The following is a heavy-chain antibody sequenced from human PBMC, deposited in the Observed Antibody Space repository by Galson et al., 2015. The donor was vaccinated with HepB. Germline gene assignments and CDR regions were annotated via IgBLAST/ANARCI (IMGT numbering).Heavy chain of an antibody. CDR2: INPANGIT. CDR3: ARGSEYSDY. CDR1: GYTFTACV. D-gene: IGHD2/OR15-2a*01. J-gene: IGHJ4*02. V-gene: IGHV1-3*01. Sequence: SVKVSCKASGYTFTACVLHWVRQAPGQRLEWMGWINPANGITIQSQKFQGRVTITRDTSASTAYMELSSLRSEDTAVYYCARGSEYSDYWGQGTLVTVSS.